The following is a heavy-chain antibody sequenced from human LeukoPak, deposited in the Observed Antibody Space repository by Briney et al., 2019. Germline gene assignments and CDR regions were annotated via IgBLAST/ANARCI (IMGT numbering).Heavy chain of an antibody. Sequence: PGRSLRLSCAASGFTFSSYGMHWVRQAPGKGLEWVSGISWNSGSIGYADSVKGRFTISRDNAKNSLYLQMNSLRAEDTALYYCAKDKSPDYYDSSGYYGNWFDPWGRGTLVTVSS. CDR2: ISWNSGSI. V-gene: IGHV3-9*01. CDR3: AKDKSPDYYDSSGYYGNWFDP. J-gene: IGHJ5*02. CDR1: GFTFSSYG. D-gene: IGHD3-22*01.